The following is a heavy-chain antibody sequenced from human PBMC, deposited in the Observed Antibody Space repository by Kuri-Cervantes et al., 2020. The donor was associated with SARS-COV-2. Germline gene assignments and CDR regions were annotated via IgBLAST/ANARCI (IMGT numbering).Heavy chain of an antibody. CDR1: GYTFTSYS. J-gene: IGHJ4*02. D-gene: IGHD6-6*01. V-gene: IGHV1-46*01. CDR2: INPSGGGT. CDR3: ARGRLSSDYFDY. Sequence: ASVKVSCKASGYTFTSYSISWVRQAPGQGLEWLGIINPSGGGTSYAQKFQGRVTMTRDTSTSTVYMELSSLRSEDTAVYYCARGRLSSDYFDYWGQGTLVTVSS.